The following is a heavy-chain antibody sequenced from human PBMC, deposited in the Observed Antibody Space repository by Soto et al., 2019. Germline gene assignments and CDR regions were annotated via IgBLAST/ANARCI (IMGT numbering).Heavy chain of an antibody. J-gene: IGHJ4*02. CDR2: INHSGST. CDR1: VGSFSGYY. D-gene: IGHD4-17*01. V-gene: IGHV4-34*01. CDR3: ARGSPTTAPH. Sequence: SSETLALTCRVYVGSFSGYYWSWIRQPPGKGLEWIGEINHSGSTNYNPSLKSRVTISVDTSKNQFSLKLSSVTAADTAMYYCARGSPTTAPHWGQGTLVTVSS.